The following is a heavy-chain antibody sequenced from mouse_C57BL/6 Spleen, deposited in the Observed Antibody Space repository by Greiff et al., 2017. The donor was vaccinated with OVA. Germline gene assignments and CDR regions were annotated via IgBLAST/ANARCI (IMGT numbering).Heavy chain of an antibody. CDR2: FSPGSDSI. J-gene: IGHJ2*01. V-gene: IGHV1-62-2*01. CDR3: ARHGAGTARYYFDY. Sequence: VNLVESGAELVKPGASVQLSCKASGYTFTEYTIHWVKQRSGQGLEWIGWFSPGSDSITYTEKFKDKAPLTADKSSSTVYMEISRLTSEDSAVYFCARHGAGTARYYFDYWGQGTTLTVSS. D-gene: IGHD4-1*01. CDR1: GYTFTEYT.